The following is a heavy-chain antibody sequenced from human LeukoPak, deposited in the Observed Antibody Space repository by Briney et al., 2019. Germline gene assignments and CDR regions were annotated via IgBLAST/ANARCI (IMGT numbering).Heavy chain of an antibody. CDR2: IYYSGST. J-gene: IGHJ5*02. CDR1: GFTFSSYG. CDR3: AREPIQLWLSKGWFDP. V-gene: IGHV4-39*07. D-gene: IGHD5-18*01. Sequence: GSLRLSCAASGFTFSSYGMHWIRQPPGKGLEWIGSIYYSGSTYYNPSLKSRVTISVDTSKNQFSLKLSSVTAADTAVYYCAREPIQLWLSKGWFDPWGQGTLVTVSS.